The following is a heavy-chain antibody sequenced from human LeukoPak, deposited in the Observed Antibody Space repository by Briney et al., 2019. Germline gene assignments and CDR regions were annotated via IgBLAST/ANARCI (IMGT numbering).Heavy chain of an antibody. J-gene: IGHJ4*02. CDR3: ASNYHYYDSSGYYPTTFDY. CDR1: GFTVSSNY. V-gene: IGHV3-66*01. D-gene: IGHD3-22*01. CDR2: IYSGGST. Sequence: PGGSLRLSCAAFGFTVSSNYMSWVRQAPGKGLEWVSVIYSGGSTYYADSVKGRFTISRDNSKNTLYLQMNSLRAEDTAVYYCASNYHYYDSSGYYPTTFDYWGQGTLVTVSS.